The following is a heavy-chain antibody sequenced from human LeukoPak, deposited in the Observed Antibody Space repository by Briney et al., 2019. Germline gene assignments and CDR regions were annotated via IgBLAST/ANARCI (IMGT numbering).Heavy chain of an antibody. V-gene: IGHV1-8*03. J-gene: IGHJ5*02. CDR3: ARGSEEDFWSGYYGNWFDP. CDR1: GYTFTSYD. Sequence: ASVKVSCKASGYTFTSYDINWVRQATGQGLEWMGWMNPNSGNTGYAQKFQGRVTITRNTSISTAYMELSSLRSEDTAVYYCARGSEEDFWSGYYGNWFDPWGQGTLVTVSS. CDR2: MNPNSGNT. D-gene: IGHD3-3*01.